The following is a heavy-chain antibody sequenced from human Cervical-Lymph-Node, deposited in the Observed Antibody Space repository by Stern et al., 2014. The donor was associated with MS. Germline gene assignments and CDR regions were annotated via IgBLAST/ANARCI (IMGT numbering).Heavy chain of an antibody. CDR1: GYNFTSYW. J-gene: IGHJ6*02. CDR3: ARLRGPMDV. Sequence: EVQLVESGAEVKQPGDSLKISCKGSGYNFTSYWIGWVRQMPGRGLEWMGVVYPGDSDTRFTPSFQGQVTISVDKSISTAYLQWSSLKASDSAMYYCARLRGPMDVWGQGTTVIVS. V-gene: IGHV5-51*03. CDR2: VYPGDSDT.